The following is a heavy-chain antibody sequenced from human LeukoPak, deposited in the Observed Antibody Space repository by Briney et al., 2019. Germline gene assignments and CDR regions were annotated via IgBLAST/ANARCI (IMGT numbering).Heavy chain of an antibody. CDR1: GFTFSSYG. V-gene: IGHV3-7*03. J-gene: IGHJ4*02. Sequence: GRSLRLSCVPSGFTFSSYGMHWVRQAPGKGLEWVANIKQDGSEKYYVDSVKGRFTISRDNTKNSLSLQMNSLRAEDTAVYYCARDRNYDSSGYYYPYFDSWGQGTLVTVSS. CDR3: ARDRNYDSSGYYYPYFDS. CDR2: IKQDGSEK. D-gene: IGHD3-22*01.